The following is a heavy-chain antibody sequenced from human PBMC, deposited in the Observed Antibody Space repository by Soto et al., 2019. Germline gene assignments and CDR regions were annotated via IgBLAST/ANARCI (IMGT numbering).Heavy chain of an antibody. CDR1: GGSVSSGPYH. V-gene: IGHV4-61*01. CDR3: MRSHGAY. Sequence: QVQLQESGPGLVKTSETLSLTCTVSGGSVSSGPYHWNWVRQPPGKGLEWIGHISYSGTANYNPSLRGRVTMATDTSMNQLSLRLTSVTAADTAVYYCMRSHGAYWGQGALVTVSP. J-gene: IGHJ4*02. D-gene: IGHD2-8*01. CDR2: ISYSGTA.